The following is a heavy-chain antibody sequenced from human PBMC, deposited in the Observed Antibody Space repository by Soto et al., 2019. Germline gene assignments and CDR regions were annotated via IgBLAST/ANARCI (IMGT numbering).Heavy chain of an antibody. D-gene: IGHD1-1*01. Sequence: DVQLLESGGGLVQPGGSLRLSCVASGFSFSANVMTWVRQAPGKGLEWVASILHIGDSAYYADSVKGRFTISRDNSKRTLYLQMNSLRAEDTAVYYCARRGLSNNDYWGQGTLVTVSS. CDR2: ILHIGDSA. V-gene: IGHV3-23*01. CDR1: GFSFSANV. J-gene: IGHJ4*02. CDR3: ARRGLSNNDY.